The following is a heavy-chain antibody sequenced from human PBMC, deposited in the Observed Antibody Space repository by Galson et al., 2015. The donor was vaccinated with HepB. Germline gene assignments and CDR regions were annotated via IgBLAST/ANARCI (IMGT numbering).Heavy chain of an antibody. CDR1: GGSINSFY. V-gene: IGHV4-59*01. Sequence: ETLSLTCDVSGGSINSFYWSWIRHPPGRGLEWVGYIFHNGDTNYNPSLKNRVTISLDTSKNQFSLRLTSVTAADTAVYYCARGRGYSYASFRGGLDYWGRGILVTVSS. CDR3: ARGRGYSYASFRGGLDY. CDR2: IFHNGDT. J-gene: IGHJ4*02. D-gene: IGHD5-12*01.